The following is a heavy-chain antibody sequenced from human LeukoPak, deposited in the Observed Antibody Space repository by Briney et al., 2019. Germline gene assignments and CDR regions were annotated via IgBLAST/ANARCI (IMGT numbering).Heavy chain of an antibody. CDR2: INPNSGGT. CDR1: GYTFIGYY. V-gene: IGHV1-2*02. D-gene: IGHD3-9*01. CDR3: ARSPHILTGENFDY. J-gene: IGHJ4*02. Sequence: ASVKVSCKASGYTFIGYYMHWVRQAPGQGLEWMGWINPNSGGTNYAQKFQGRVTMTRDTSISTAYMELSRLRSDDTAVYYCARSPHILTGENFDYWGQGTLVTVSS.